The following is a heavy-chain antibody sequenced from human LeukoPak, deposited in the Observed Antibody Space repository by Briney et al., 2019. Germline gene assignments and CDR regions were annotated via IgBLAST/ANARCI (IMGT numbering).Heavy chain of an antibody. V-gene: IGHV3-21*01. D-gene: IGHD3-10*01. Sequence: PGGSLTLSCAASGFTFSSYSMNWVRQAPGKGLEWVSSISSSSSYIYYADSVKGRFTISRDNAKNPLYLQMNSLRAEDTAVYYCASGGLMVRGVIRPFDYWGQGTLVTVSS. CDR2: ISSSSSYI. J-gene: IGHJ4*02. CDR1: GFTFSSYS. CDR3: ASGGLMVRGVIRPFDY.